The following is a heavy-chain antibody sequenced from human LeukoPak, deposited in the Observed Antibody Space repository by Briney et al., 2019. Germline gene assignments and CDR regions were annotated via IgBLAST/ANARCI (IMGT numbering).Heavy chain of an antibody. J-gene: IGHJ4*02. D-gene: IGHD6-19*01. CDR3: AKAHVAVAVSIDY. CDR2: IWYDGSNK. CDR1: GFTFSSYG. Sequence: PGRSLRLSCAASGFTFSSYGMHWVRQAPGKGLEWVAVIWYDGSNKYYADSVKGRFTISRDNSKNTLYLQMNSLRAEDTAVYYCAKAHVAVAVSIDYWGQGTLVTVSS. V-gene: IGHV3-33*06.